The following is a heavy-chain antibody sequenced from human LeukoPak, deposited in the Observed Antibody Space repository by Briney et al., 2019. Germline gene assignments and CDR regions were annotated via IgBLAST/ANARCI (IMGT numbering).Heavy chain of an antibody. J-gene: IGHJ4*02. D-gene: IGHD2-21*01. CDR3: ARAGDDSISPVY. CDR1: GGTFSSYA. V-gene: IGHV1-69*04. Sequence: GASVKVSCKASGGTFSSYAISWVRQAPGQGLEWMGRIIPILGIANYAQKFQGRVTITADKSTSTAYMELSSLRSEDTAVYYCARAGDDSISPVYWGQGTLVTVSS. CDR2: IIPILGIA.